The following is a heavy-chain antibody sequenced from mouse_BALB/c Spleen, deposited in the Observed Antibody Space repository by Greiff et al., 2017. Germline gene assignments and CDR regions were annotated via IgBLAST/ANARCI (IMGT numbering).Heavy chain of an antibody. V-gene: IGHV14-4*02. CDR3: HYYGSSYWFAY. CDR2: IDPENGDT. D-gene: IGHD1-1*01. CDR1: GFNIKDYY. Sequence: EVKLQESGAELVRSGASVKLSCTASGFNIKDYYMHWVKQRPEQGLEWIGWIDPENGDTEYAPKFQGKATMTADTSSNTAYLQLSSLTSEDTAVYYCHYYGSSYWFAYWGQGTLVTVSA. J-gene: IGHJ3*01.